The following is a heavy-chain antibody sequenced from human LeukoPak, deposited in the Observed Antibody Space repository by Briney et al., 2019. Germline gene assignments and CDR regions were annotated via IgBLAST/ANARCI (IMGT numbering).Heavy chain of an antibody. CDR1: GFTFSSYG. Sequence: PGRSPRLSCAASGFTFSSYGMHWVRQAPGKGLEWVAVISYDGSNKYYADSVKGRFTISRDNSKNTLYLQMNSLRAEDTAVYYCAKGLYDSSGYYWFDAFDIWGQGTMVTVSS. J-gene: IGHJ3*02. D-gene: IGHD3-22*01. CDR2: ISYDGSNK. CDR3: AKGLYDSSGYYWFDAFDI. V-gene: IGHV3-30*18.